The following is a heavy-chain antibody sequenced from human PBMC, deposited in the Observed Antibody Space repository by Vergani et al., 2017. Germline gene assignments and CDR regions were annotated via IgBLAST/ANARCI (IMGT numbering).Heavy chain of an antibody. V-gene: IGHV4-39*01. CDR3: ASPNGDVRGWYFDY. D-gene: IGHD4-17*01. Sequence: QLQLQESGPGLVKPSETLSLTCTVSGGSISSSSYYLGWIRQPPGKGLEWIGSIYYSGSTYYNPSLKSRVTISVDTSKNQFSLKLSSVTAADTAVYYCASPNGDVRGWYFDYWGQGTLVTVSS. CDR2: IYYSGST. J-gene: IGHJ4*02. CDR1: GGSISSSSYY.